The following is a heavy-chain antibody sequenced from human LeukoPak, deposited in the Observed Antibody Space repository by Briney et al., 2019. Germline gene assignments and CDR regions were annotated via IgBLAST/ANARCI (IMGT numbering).Heavy chain of an antibody. Sequence: GGSLRLSCAASGFTFSSYAMYWVRQAPGKGLEWVAVISYDGSDKFYADSVKGRFTVSRDSSKNTLYLQMNSLRPEDTAVYYCARARPSMWIDYWGQGNLVTVSS. CDR3: ARARPSMWIDY. CDR1: GFTFSSYA. D-gene: IGHD5-12*01. V-gene: IGHV3-30*04. J-gene: IGHJ4*02. CDR2: ISYDGSDK.